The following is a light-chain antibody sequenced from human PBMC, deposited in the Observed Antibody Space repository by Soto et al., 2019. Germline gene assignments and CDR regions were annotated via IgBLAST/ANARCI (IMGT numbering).Light chain of an antibody. Sequence: QLVLTQSPSTSASLGASVKLTCTLNSGHSSYAITWHQQQPEKGPRYLMRINSDGSHSKGDGIPDRFSGSSSGAERYLTISSLQSEDEADYYCQTWGTGIHVFGGGTQLTVL. CDR3: QTWGTGIHV. V-gene: IGLV4-69*02. CDR2: INSDGSH. J-gene: IGLJ2*01. CDR1: SGHSSYA.